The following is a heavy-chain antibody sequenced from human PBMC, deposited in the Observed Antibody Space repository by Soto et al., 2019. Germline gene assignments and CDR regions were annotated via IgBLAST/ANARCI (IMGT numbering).Heavy chain of an antibody. J-gene: IGHJ6*02. V-gene: IGHV1-69*13. CDR2: IIPIFGTA. Sequence: GASVKVSCKASGGTFSSYAISWVRQAPGQGLEWMGGIIPIFGTANYAQKFQGRVTITADESTSTAYMELSSLRSEDTAVYYCARKSDSSGYYYYYGMDVWGQGTTVTVSS. CDR1: GGTFSSYA. CDR3: ARKSDSSGYYYYYGMDV. D-gene: IGHD3-22*01.